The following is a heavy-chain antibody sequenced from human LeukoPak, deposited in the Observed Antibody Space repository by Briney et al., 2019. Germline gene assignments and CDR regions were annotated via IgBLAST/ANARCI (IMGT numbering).Heavy chain of an antibody. CDR2: IYYSGST. CDR3: ARHGGWFGELRDAFDI. D-gene: IGHD3-10*01. J-gene: IGHJ3*02. Sequence: SETLSLTCTVSGGSISSGSYYWSWIRQPPGKGLEWIGYIYYSGSTNYNPSLKSRVTISVDTSKNQFSLKLSSVTAADTAVYYCARHGGWFGELRDAFDIWGQGTMVTVSS. CDR1: GGSISSGSYY. V-gene: IGHV4-61*01.